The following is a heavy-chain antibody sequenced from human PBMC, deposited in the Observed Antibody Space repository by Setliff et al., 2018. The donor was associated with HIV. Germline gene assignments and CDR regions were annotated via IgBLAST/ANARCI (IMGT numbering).Heavy chain of an antibody. CDR1: GYTFTAYY. CDR3: VREELRGTKVFDI. J-gene: IGHJ3*02. CDR2: INSNSGGT. D-gene: IGHD3-10*01. V-gene: IGHV1-2*02. Sequence: EASVKVSCKTSGYTFTAYYLHWVRQAPGQGLEYMGWINSNSGGTNYAQKFQGRVTMTRDTSVSSAYMELSRVRSDDTAVYYCVREELRGTKVFDIWGQGTMVTVSS.